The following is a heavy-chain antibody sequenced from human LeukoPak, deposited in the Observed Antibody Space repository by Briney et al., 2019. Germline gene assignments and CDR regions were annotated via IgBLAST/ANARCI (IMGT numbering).Heavy chain of an antibody. D-gene: IGHD5-18*01. CDR1: GFTFSSYA. Sequence: GGSLRLSCAASGFTFSSYAMSWVRQAPGKGLEWVSAISGSGGSTHYADSVKGRFTISRDNSKNTLYLQMNSLGAEDTAVYYCAKDFRYSYGTFDYWGQGTLVTVSS. V-gene: IGHV3-23*01. J-gene: IGHJ4*02. CDR2: ISGSGGST. CDR3: AKDFRYSYGTFDY.